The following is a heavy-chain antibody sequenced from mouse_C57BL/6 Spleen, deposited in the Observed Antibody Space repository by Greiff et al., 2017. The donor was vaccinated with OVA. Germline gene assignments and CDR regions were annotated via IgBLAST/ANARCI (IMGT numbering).Heavy chain of an antibody. D-gene: IGHD1-1*01. CDR1: GYTFTSYW. Sequence: QVQLQQPGAELVKPGASVKLSCKASGYTFTSYWMQWVKQRPGQGLEWIGEIDPSDSYTNYNQKFKGKATLTVDTSSSTAYMQLSSLTSEDSAVYYCARRYYALDYWGQGTTLTVSS. CDR2: IDPSDSYT. V-gene: IGHV1-50*01. CDR3: ARRYYALDY. J-gene: IGHJ2*01.